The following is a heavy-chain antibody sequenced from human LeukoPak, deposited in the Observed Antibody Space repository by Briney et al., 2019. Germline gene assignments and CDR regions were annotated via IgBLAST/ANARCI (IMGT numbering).Heavy chain of an antibody. CDR3: AGDSDTGFVNF. J-gene: IGHJ4*02. CDR2: TYYRSKWYN. Sequence: SQTLSLTCAISGFIVSRKSAVWTWIRQSPSRGLEWLGRTYYRSKWYNDYAESVKSRMTINPDTSKNQFSLQLNSVTPEDTAIYYRAGDSDTGFVNFWGQGTLVTVSS. D-gene: IGHD5-12*01. V-gene: IGHV6-1*01. CDR1: GFIVSRKSAV.